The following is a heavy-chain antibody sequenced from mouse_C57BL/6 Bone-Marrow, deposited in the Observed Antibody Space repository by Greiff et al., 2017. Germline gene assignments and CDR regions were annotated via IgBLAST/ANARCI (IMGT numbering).Heavy chain of an antibody. V-gene: IGHV1-5*01. D-gene: IGHD1-1*01. CDR1: GYTFTSYW. Sequence: VQLQQSGTVLARPGASVKMSCKTSGYTFTSYWMHWVQQRPGQGLEWIGASYPGNIDTSYNQKFKGKAKLTAVTSASTAYMELSSLTNEDSSVYYSTREGFIPGDYFDYWGPGTTLTVSS. CDR2: SYPGNIDT. J-gene: IGHJ2*01. CDR3: TREGFIPGDYFDY.